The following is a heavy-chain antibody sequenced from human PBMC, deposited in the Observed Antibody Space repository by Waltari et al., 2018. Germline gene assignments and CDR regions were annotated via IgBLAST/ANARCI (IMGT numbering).Heavy chain of an antibody. D-gene: IGHD1-1*01. CDR1: GFTFSNYW. Sequence: EVQLVESGGGLVQPGGSLRLSCEVSGFTFSNYWMHWVRQVPGKGLVWVARIKQDGTGTIYAESVQGRFTISRDNAKNRLYLQLNSLRGEDTAVYYCGRGYNDRRLDYGGQGTLVTVSS. V-gene: IGHV3-74*01. CDR3: GRGYNDRRLDY. CDR2: IKQDGTGT. J-gene: IGHJ4*02.